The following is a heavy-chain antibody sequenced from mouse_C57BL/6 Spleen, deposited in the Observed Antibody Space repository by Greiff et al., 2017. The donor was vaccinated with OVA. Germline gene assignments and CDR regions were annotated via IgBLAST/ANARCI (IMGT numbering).Heavy chain of an antibody. V-gene: IGHV1-81*01. Sequence: QVQLQQSGAELARPGASVKLSCKASGYTFTSYGISWVKQRTGQGLEWIGEIYPRSGNTYYNEKVKGKATLTADKSSSTAYMELRSLTSEDSAVYFCARPVVATDYFDYWGQGTTLTVSS. D-gene: IGHD1-1*01. J-gene: IGHJ2*01. CDR3: ARPVVATDYFDY. CDR2: IYPRSGNT. CDR1: GYTFTSYG.